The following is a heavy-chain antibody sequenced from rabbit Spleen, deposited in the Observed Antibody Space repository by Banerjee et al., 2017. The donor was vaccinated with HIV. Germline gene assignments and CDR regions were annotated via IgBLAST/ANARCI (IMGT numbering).Heavy chain of an antibody. CDR2: IDVAKYGTT. CDR1: GLDLSSRYW. V-gene: IGHV1S45*01. J-gene: IGHJ2*01. Sequence: QEQLEESGGDLVKPGASLTLTCKASGLDLSSRYWICWVRQAPGKGLEWIACIDVAKYGTTYYTSWAKGRFTISKTSSTTVTLHMTSLTVADTATYFCARTSGSKVWCFDVWGPGTLVTVS. D-gene: IGHD1-1*01. CDR3: ARTSGSKVWCFDV.